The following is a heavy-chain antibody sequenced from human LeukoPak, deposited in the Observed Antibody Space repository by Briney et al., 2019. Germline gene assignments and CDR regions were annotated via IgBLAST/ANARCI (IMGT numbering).Heavy chain of an antibody. CDR2: IYYSGST. CDR1: AGSINNYY. Sequence: SETLSLTCTVSAGSINNYYWSWIRQPPGKGLEWIGYIYYSGSTNYDPSLKSRVTISVDTSKKQVSLNLSSVTAADTAVYYCARVAARYVGMDVWGQGTTVTVSS. V-gene: IGHV4-59*01. CDR3: ARVAARYVGMDV. D-gene: IGHD6-6*01. J-gene: IGHJ6*02.